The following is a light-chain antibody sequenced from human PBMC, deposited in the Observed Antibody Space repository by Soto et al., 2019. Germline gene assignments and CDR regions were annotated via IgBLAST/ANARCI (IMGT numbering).Light chain of an antibody. Sequence: AIQVTQSPSSLSASVGDRVTITCRASQAIRTDLGWYQQKPGKAPKLLIFAASNLHSGVPSRFSGSGSGTDFTLTINNLQAEDFATYYCLQEYNYPRKFGQGTKV. CDR3: LQEYNYPRK. CDR1: QAIRTD. CDR2: AAS. V-gene: IGKV1-6*01. J-gene: IGKJ1*01.